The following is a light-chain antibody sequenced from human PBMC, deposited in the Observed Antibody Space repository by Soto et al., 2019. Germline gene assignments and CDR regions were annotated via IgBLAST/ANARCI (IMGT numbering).Light chain of an antibody. J-gene: IGKJ1*01. CDR1: QGIDND. CDR3: QKYNSAPWT. CDR2: AAS. Sequence: DIQMTQSPSSLSASVGDRVTITCRASQGIDNDLAWYQQKPGQVPKLLIYAASTLQSGVPSRFSGSGSGTDFTLTISSLQPEDVATYYSQKYNSAPWTFGQGTKVEIK. V-gene: IGKV1-27*01.